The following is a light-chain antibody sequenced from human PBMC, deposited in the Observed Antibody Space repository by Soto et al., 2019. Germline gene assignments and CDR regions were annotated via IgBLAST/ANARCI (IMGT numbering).Light chain of an antibody. Sequence: QSALTQPASVSGSPGQSITISCTGTSSDVGGYNYVSWYQQHPGKAPKLMIYDVSNRPSGVSNRFSGSKSGNPASLTISGLQAEDEADYYCSSYTNSNPLGVFGGGTKLTVL. CDR1: SSDVGGYNY. V-gene: IGLV2-14*01. J-gene: IGLJ3*02. CDR2: DVS. CDR3: SSYTNSNPLGV.